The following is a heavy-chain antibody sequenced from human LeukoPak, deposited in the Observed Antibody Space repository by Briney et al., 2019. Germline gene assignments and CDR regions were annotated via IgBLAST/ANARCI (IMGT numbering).Heavy chain of an antibody. D-gene: IGHD2-21*02. Sequence: GGSLRLSCAASGFTFRNHGMHWVRQAPGKGPEWVAVIWYDGSYQYYADSVKGRFTISRDNSKNMVYLQMNNLRAEDTATYYCAGWGDGKRFDYWGQGTLVTVSS. V-gene: IGHV3-33*01. J-gene: IGHJ4*02. CDR2: IWYDGSYQ. CDR3: AGWGDGKRFDY. CDR1: GFTFRNHG.